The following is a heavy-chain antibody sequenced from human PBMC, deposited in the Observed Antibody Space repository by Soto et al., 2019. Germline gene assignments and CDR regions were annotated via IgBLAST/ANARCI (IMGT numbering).Heavy chain of an antibody. CDR3: ERGVPIWQRTQDALDI. CDR2: TYYRSKWYN. D-gene: IGHD6-25*01. CDR1: GDSVSSNSAA. V-gene: IGHV6-1*01. J-gene: IGHJ3*02. Sequence: PSQTLSLTCAISGDSVSSNSAAWNWIRQSPSRGLEWLGRTYYRSKWYNDYAVSVKSRITINPDTSKNQFSLQLNSVTPEDTAVYYCERGVPIWQRTQDALDIWGQGTMVT.